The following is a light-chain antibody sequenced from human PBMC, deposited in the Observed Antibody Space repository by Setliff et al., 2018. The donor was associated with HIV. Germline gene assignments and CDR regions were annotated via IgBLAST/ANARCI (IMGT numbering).Light chain of an antibody. CDR3: QVWDSSSDHSYV. V-gene: IGLV3-21*04. CDR2: YDS. Sequence: SYELTQPPSVSVAPGKTARITCGGNNIGSKSVHWYQQKPGQAPVLVIYYDSDRPSGIPERFSGSNSGNTATLTISRVEDGDEADYYCQVWDSSSDHSYVFGTGTKVTVL. J-gene: IGLJ1*01. CDR1: NIGSKS.